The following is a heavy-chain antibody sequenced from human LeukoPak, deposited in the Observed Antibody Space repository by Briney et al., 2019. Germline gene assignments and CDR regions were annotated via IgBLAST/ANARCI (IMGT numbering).Heavy chain of an antibody. V-gene: IGHV3-23*01. CDR2: ISGSGGST. Sequence: QPGGPLRLSCAASGFTFSNYAMSWVRPAPGKGLEWVSAISGSGGSTYYADSVKGRFTISRDNSKNTLYLQMSSLRAEDTAVYYCAKERGYRAVSDAFDIWGQETMVTVSS. CDR1: GFTFSNYA. D-gene: IGHD3-16*02. J-gene: IGHJ3*02. CDR3: AKERGYRAVSDAFDI.